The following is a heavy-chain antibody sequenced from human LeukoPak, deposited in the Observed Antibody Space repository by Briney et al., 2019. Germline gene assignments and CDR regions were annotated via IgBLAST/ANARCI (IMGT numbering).Heavy chain of an antibody. CDR2: ISSSSSYI. V-gene: IGHV3-21*01. Sequence: GGSLRLSCAASGFTFSSYSMNWVRQAPGKGLEWVSSISSSSSYIYYADSVKGRFTISRDNAKNSLYLQLNSLRAEDTAVYYCARGGFAAADLDYWGQGTLVTVSS. J-gene: IGHJ4*02. CDR1: GFTFSSYS. D-gene: IGHD6-13*01. CDR3: ARGGFAAADLDY.